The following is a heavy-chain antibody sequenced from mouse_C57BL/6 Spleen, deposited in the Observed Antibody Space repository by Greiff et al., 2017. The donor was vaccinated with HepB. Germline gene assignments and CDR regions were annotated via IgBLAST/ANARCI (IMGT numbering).Heavy chain of an antibody. V-gene: IGHV5-6*01. CDR3: ARPYDYDEGPLFDY. CDR1: GFTFSSYG. Sequence: EVKLMESGGDLVKPGGSLKLSCAASGFTFSSYGMSWVRQTPDKRLEWVATISSGGSYTYYPDSVKGRFTISRDNAKNTLYLQMSSLKSEDTAMYYCARPYDYDEGPLFDYWGQGTTLTVSS. J-gene: IGHJ2*01. D-gene: IGHD2-4*01. CDR2: ISSGGSYT.